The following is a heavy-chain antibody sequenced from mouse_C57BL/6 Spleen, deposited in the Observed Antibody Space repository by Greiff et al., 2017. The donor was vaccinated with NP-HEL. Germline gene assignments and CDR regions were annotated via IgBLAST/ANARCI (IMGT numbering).Heavy chain of an antibody. Sequence: EVQRVESGGGLVKPGGSLKLSCAASGFTFSSYAMSWVRQTPEKRLEWVATISDGGSYTYYPDNVKGRFTISRDNAKNNLYLQMSHLKSEDTAMYYCAREVYYYGSRKGYFDVWGTGTTVTVSS. D-gene: IGHD1-1*01. CDR3: AREVYYYGSRKGYFDV. J-gene: IGHJ1*03. V-gene: IGHV5-4*01. CDR2: ISDGGSYT. CDR1: GFTFSSYA.